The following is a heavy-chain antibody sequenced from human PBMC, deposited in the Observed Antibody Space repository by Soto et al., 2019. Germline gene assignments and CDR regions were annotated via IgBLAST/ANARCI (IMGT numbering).Heavy chain of an antibody. Sequence: QIQLLQSGAEVKKPGASVKVTCKASGYTFRNFGISWVRQAPGQGLEWMGWISAYNANANYVQKFQGRLTMTADTSTSTAYMELRGLRSDDTAVYYCARENSYFDYWGQGTLVTVSS. CDR1: GYTFRNFG. CDR3: ARENSYFDY. CDR2: ISAYNANA. J-gene: IGHJ4*02. V-gene: IGHV1-18*01.